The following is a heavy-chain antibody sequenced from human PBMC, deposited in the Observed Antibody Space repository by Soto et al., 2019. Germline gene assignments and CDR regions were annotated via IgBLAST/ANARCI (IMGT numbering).Heavy chain of an antibody. D-gene: IGHD3-9*01. Sequence: QVQLQESGPGLVKPSQTLSLTCSVSGASISRDDYYWSWIRQHPGKGLECIAYIDSSGNSYYNRSLSSRVAISVDTSQNQFCLRLSSVTAADTGVYYCASALTGDYVGFDYWGQGTPATVSS. CDR2: IDSSGNS. J-gene: IGHJ4*02. CDR1: GASISRDDYY. V-gene: IGHV4-31*03. CDR3: ASALTGDYVGFDY.